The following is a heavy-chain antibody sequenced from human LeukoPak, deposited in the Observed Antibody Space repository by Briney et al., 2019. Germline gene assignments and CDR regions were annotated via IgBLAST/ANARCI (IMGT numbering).Heavy chain of an antibody. V-gene: IGHV4-31*02. J-gene: IGHJ2*01. D-gene: IGHD2-15*01. CDR2: IYYSGST. Sequence: SQTLSLTCTVSGGSISSGSYYWSWIRQHPGKGLEWIGYIYYSGSTYYNPSLKSRVTISVNTSKNQYSLKLSSVTAADTAVYYCARDASFGRAATGVPYFDLWGRGTLVTVSS. CDR3: ARDASFGRAATGVPYFDL. CDR1: GGSISSGSYY.